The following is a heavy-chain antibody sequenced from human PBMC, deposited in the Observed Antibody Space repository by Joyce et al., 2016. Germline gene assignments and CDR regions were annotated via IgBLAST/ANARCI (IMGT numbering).Heavy chain of an antibody. J-gene: IGHJ4*02. V-gene: IGHV3-30*18. CDR1: GLTLSNYG. D-gene: IGHD6-25*01. CDR2: ISYDGIYK. Sequence: QVQLVESGGGVVQPGRSLSVSCAASGLTLSNYGVHGVRQAPGKGREWVAVISYDGIYKYYADSVKGRFTISRDNSKNTVFLEMNSLRAEDTAVYYCAKILTATYSSGWFLDYWGQGTLVTVSS. CDR3: AKILTATYSSGWFLDY.